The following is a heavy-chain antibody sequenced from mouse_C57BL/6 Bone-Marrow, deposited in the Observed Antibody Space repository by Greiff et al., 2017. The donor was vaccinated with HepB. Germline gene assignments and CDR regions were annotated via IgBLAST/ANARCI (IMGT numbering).Heavy chain of an antibody. J-gene: IGHJ2*01. CDR1: GFTFSSYA. Sequence: EVQGVESGGGLVKPGGSLKLSCAASGFTFSSYAMSWVRQTPEKRLEWVATISDGGSYTYYPDNVKGRFTMSRDNAKNNLYLQMSHLKSEDTAMYYCARGVNFDYWGQGTTLTVSS. V-gene: IGHV5-4*01. D-gene: IGHD2-13*01. CDR2: ISDGGSYT. CDR3: ARGVNFDY.